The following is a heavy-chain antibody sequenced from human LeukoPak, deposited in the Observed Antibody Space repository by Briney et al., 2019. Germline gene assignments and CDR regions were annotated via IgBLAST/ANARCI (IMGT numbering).Heavy chain of an antibody. V-gene: IGHV4-59*11. D-gene: IGHD5-12*01. J-gene: IGHJ4*02. Sequence: SETLSLTCTVSGGSMSGHSWSWIRQPPGKGLEWIGYMFYNGNTYYNPSLKSRVTISVDTSKNQFSLKLSSVTAADTAVYYCARDKAYSGYDYAGFDYWGQGTLVTVSS. CDR1: GGSMSGHS. CDR3: ARDKAYSGYDYAGFDY. CDR2: MFYNGNT.